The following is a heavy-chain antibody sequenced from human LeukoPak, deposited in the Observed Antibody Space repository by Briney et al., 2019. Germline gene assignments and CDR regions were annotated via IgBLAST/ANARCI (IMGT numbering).Heavy chain of an antibody. V-gene: IGHV4-39*07. Sequence: TSETLSLTCTVSGGSISSSSYYWGWIRQPPGKGLEWIGSIYHSGSTYYNPSLKSRVTISVDTSKNQFSLKLSSVTAADTAVYYCARDEGGVIITSFDYWGQGTLVTVSS. CDR1: GGSISSSSYY. D-gene: IGHD3-10*01. CDR2: IYHSGST. J-gene: IGHJ4*02. CDR3: ARDEGGVIITSFDY.